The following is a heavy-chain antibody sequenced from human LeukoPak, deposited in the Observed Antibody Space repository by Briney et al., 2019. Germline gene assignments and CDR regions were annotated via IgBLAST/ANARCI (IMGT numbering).Heavy chain of an antibody. Sequence: GGSLRLSCVASGIVFPNAWLSWVRQAPGKGLEWVGRIKSKPDGGTTDYAAPVKGRFTISRDDSQNTLYLQMSCLKSEDTAVYHCSTAGFNWGQGTLVSVSS. CDR1: GIVFPNAW. V-gene: IGHV3-15*01. J-gene: IGHJ4*02. CDR2: IKSKPDGGTT. CDR3: STAGFN.